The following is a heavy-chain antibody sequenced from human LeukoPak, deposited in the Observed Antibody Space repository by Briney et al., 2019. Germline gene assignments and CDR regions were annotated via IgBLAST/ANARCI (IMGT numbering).Heavy chain of an antibody. V-gene: IGHV1-8*01. CDR3: ARAVVVVIDY. CDR1: GYTFTSYD. CDR2: MNPNSGNT. J-gene: IGHJ4*02. D-gene: IGHD3-22*01. Sequence: ASVKVSCKASGYTFTSYDIHWVRQATGQGLEWMGWMNPNSGNTGYAQKFQGRVTMTRDTSTSTVYMELSSLRSEDTAVYYCARAVVVVIDYWGQGTLVTVSS.